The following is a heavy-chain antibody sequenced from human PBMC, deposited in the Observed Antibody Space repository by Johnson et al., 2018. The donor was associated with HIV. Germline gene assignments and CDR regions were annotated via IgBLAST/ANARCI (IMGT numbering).Heavy chain of an antibody. CDR3: TAHYSNAFDI. J-gene: IGHJ3*02. V-gene: IGHV3-30*04. Sequence: QVQLVESGGGLVQPGGSLRLSCAASGFTFDDYAMHWVRQAPGKGLEWVAVISYDGSNKYYADSVKGRFTISRDNSKNTLYLQMNSLKTEDTALYYCTAHYSNAFDIWGQGTMVTVSP. D-gene: IGHD1-26*01. CDR2: ISYDGSNK. CDR1: GFTFDDYA.